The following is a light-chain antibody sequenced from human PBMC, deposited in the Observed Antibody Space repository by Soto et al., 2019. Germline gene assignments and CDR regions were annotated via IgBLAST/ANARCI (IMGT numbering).Light chain of an antibody. CDR2: GAS. V-gene: IGKV3-20*01. Sequence: EIVLTQSPATLSLSPGERATLSCRASQSVTDNYLAWYQQKPGQAPRLLIYGASTRATGIPGRFSGSGSGTDFTLTISRLEPEDFAVYYCQQYGSSGTFGQGTKVDIK. CDR3: QQYGSSGT. CDR1: QSVTDNY. J-gene: IGKJ1*01.